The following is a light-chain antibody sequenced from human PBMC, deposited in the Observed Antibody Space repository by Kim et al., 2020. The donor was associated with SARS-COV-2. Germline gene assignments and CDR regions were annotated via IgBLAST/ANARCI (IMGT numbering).Light chain of an antibody. CDR2: GAS. CDR1: QSVSSNS. CDR3: QHYSRSPFT. Sequence: EIVLTQSPATLSLSPGERGTLSCRASQSVSSNSLAWYRMKAGPAPRLLVYGASNTAIGIPDRFDGSGSGADFTLTIGRLEPDYSAVYYWQHYSRSPFTFGPGTKVDIK. J-gene: IGKJ3*01. V-gene: IGKV3-20*01.